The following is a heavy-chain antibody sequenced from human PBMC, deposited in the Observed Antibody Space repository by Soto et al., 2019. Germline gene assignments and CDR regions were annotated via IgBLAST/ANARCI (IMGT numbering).Heavy chain of an antibody. Sequence: GASVKVSCKASGYTFTSYDINWVRQATGQGLEWMGWMNPNSGNTGYAQKFQGRVTMTRNTSISTAYMELSSLRSEDTAVYYCARIVVAAAGTAYAFDIWGQGTVVTVSS. CDR2: MNPNSGNT. V-gene: IGHV1-8*01. J-gene: IGHJ3*02. CDR1: GYTFTSYD. CDR3: ARIVVAAAGTAYAFDI. D-gene: IGHD6-13*01.